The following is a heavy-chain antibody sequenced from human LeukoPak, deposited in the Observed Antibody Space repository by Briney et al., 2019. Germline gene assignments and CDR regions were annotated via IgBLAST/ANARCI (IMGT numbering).Heavy chain of an antibody. CDR1: GYTFTSYA. CDR2: INTNTGNP. Sequence: ASVKVSCKTSGYTFTSYAMNWVRQAPGQGLEWMGWINTNTGNPTYAQGFTGRFVFSLDTSVSTVYLQISGLKAEDTAVYYCALIGDYYDTSGYYAVYWGQGTLVTVSS. J-gene: IGHJ4*02. V-gene: IGHV7-4-1*02. D-gene: IGHD3-22*01. CDR3: ALIGDYYDTSGYYAVY.